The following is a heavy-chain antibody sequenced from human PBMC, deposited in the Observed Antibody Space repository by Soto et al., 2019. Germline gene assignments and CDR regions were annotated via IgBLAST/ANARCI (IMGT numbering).Heavy chain of an antibody. CDR2: ISAYNGNT. CDR3: ARGSPTGTTSDGYSTSYYYYMDV. J-gene: IGHJ6*03. D-gene: IGHD1-7*01. V-gene: IGHV1-18*01. CDR1: GYTFTSYG. Sequence: ASVKVSCKASGYTFTSYGISWVRQAPGQGLEWMGWISAYNGNTNYAQKLQGRVTMTTDTSTSTAYMELRSLRSDDTAVYYCARGSPTGTTSDGYSTSYYYYMDVWGKGTTVTVSS.